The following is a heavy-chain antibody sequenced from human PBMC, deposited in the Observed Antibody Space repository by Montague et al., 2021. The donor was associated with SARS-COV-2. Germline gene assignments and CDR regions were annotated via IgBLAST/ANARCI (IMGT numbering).Heavy chain of an antibody. CDR2: INQSGSI. CDR3: ARGPEGVNVVLLVLGFYYYMDV. Sequence: SETLSLTCAVSGGSFSGFYWCWVRQPPAEGLEWIWEINQSGSINYNPSLTSRVTILVDTSKNQFSLKLTSVTAAATAVYYCARGPEGVNVVLLVLGFYYYMDVWGQGTTVTVSS. V-gene: IGHV4-34*01. D-gene: IGHD2-8*01. CDR1: GGSFSGFY. J-gene: IGHJ6*02.